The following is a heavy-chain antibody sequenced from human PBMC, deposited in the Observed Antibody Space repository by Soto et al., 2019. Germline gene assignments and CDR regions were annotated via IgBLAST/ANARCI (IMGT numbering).Heavy chain of an antibody. V-gene: IGHV5-51*01. CDR1: GYTFTNYW. CDR3: AASIFYYGMDV. Sequence: GESLEISCKGFGYTFTNYWIGWVRQMPGKGPEWMGIIYPGDSDTKYNPSFQGQVTISADKSITTTYLQWSSLKASDTAIYYCAASIFYYGMDVWGQGTTVTVSS. J-gene: IGHJ6*02. CDR2: IYPGDSDT.